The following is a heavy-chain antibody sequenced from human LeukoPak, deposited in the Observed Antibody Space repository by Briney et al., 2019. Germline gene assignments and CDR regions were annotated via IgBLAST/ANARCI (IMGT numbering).Heavy chain of an antibody. CDR3: ARDPGYYGSGDPGYYYGMDV. V-gene: IGHV3-53*01. D-gene: IGHD3-10*01. CDR1: GFTVGSNY. Sequence: PGGSLRLSCAASGFTVGSNYMSWVRQAPGKGLEWVSVIYSGGSTYYADSVKGRFTISRDNSKNTLYLQMNSLRAEDTAVYYCARDPGYYGSGDPGYYYGMDVWGQGTTVTVSS. J-gene: IGHJ6*02. CDR2: IYSGGST.